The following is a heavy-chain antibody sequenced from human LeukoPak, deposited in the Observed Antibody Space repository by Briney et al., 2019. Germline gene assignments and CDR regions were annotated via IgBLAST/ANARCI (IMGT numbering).Heavy chain of an antibody. Sequence: SETLSLTCAVYGGSFSGYYWSWIRQPPGKGLEWIGEINHSGSTNYNPSLKSQVTISVDTSKNQFSLKLSSVTAADTAVYYCARAPDYDFWSGYYLYYYGMDVWGQGTTVTVSS. V-gene: IGHV4-34*01. CDR3: ARAPDYDFWSGYYLYYYGMDV. CDR1: GGSFSGYY. CDR2: INHSGST. D-gene: IGHD3-3*01. J-gene: IGHJ6*02.